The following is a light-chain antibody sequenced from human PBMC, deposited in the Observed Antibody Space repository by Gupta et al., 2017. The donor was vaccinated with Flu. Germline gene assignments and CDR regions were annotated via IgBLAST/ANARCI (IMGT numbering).Light chain of an antibody. CDR2: SNN. CDR3: AAWDDSLNGPV. V-gene: IGLV1-44*01. CDR1: RPNIGSNT. Sequence: SVLTQPHSASGTPGQRVTHSCSGSRPNIGSNTVNWYQQLPGTAPKLLIYSNNQRPAGVPDRFSGSNSDTAASLAISSLQSEDEADYYCAAWDDSLNGPVFGGGTKLTVL. J-gene: IGLJ2*01.